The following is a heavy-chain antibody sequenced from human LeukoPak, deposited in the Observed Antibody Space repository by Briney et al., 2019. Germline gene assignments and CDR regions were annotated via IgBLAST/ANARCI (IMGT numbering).Heavy chain of an antibody. CDR3: ARDRLDCSGGACFPGFFKN. J-gene: IGHJ1*01. CDR2: IYSSGSP. V-gene: IGHV4-31*03. D-gene: IGHD2-15*01. Sequence: SQTLSLTCTVSGGSISSGGFYWRWIRQHPGKGLEWIGYIYSSGSPYYNPSLERRVTISVDTYKNKLSLRLTSVTAADTAVYYCARDRLDCSGGACFPGFFKNWGQGTLVTVSS. CDR1: GGSISSGGFY.